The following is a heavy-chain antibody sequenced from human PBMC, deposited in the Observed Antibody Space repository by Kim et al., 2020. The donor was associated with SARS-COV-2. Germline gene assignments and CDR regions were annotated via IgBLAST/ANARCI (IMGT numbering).Heavy chain of an antibody. J-gene: IGHJ4*02. CDR2: T. V-gene: IGHV5-51*01. Sequence: TRYSPSFQGQVTISADKSISTAYLQWSSLKASDTAMYYCARVPWGDYFDYWGQGTLVTVSS. D-gene: IGHD3-16*01. CDR3: ARVPWGDYFDY.